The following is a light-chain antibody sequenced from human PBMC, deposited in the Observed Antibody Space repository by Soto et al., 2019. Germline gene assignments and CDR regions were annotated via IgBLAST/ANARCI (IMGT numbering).Light chain of an antibody. V-gene: IGKV3-20*01. Sequence: IVLTQSPGTLSLSPGERATLSCRASQSVSSSSLAWYQQKPGQAPRLLIYGASSRATGIPDRFSGSGSGTDFTLTISRLEPEDFAVYYCQQYGSSLLFTFGPGTKVDSK. CDR1: QSVSSSS. CDR3: QQYGSSLLFT. J-gene: IGKJ3*01. CDR2: GAS.